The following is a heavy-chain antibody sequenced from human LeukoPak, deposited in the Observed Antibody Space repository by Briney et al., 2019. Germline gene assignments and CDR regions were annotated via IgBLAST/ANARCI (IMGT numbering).Heavy chain of an antibody. J-gene: IGHJ6*03. CDR2: ISGSGGST. CDR3: AKDLMGDFVDTAIMDV. V-gene: IGHV3-23*01. Sequence: GGSLRLSCAASGFTFSSYGMSWVRQAPGKGLEWVSAISGSGGSTYYADSVKGRFTISRDNSKNTLYLQMNSLRAEDTAVYYCAKDLMGDFVDTAIMDVWGKGTTVTISS. D-gene: IGHD5-18*01. CDR1: GFTFSSYG.